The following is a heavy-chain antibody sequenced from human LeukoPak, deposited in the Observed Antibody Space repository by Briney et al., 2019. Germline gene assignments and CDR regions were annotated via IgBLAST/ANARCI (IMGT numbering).Heavy chain of an antibody. J-gene: IGHJ4*02. D-gene: IGHD3-22*01. CDR1: GFTFSSYA. CDR2: ISGSGGNT. Sequence: SGGSLRLSCAASGFTFSSYAMSWVRQSPGKGLEWVSDISGSGGNTYSADSVKGRFTISRDNSKKTLFLHMNSLRAEDTAVYYCARGMSATSGYLELEYWGQGTLVTVST. V-gene: IGHV3-23*01. CDR3: ARGMSATSGYLELEY.